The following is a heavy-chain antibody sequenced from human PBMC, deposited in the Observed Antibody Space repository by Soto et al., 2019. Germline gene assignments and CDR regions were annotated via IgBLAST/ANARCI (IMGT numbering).Heavy chain of an antibody. CDR2: AHHSGRT. CDR3: PISAATVLDY. J-gene: IGHJ4*02. CDR1: GGSMSSSNW. Sequence: QVQLQESGPGLVKPSGTLSLTCTVSGGSMSSSNWWNWVRQSPGKGLEWIGEAHHSGRTNYNPSLKSPVTISVDKSKNHFSLKLTSVTAADTAVYYCPISAATVLDYWGQGTLVTVSS. V-gene: IGHV4-4*02. D-gene: IGHD5-18*01.